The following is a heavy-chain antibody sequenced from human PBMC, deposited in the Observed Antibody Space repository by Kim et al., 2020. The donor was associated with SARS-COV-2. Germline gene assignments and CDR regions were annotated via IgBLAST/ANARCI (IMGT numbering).Heavy chain of an antibody. D-gene: IGHD4-17*01. J-gene: IGHJ4*02. CDR3: ARDSGDYGDY. CDR2: SE. V-gene: IGHV1-46*01. Sequence: SESYAQKFQGRVTMTRDTSTSTVYMELSSLGSEDTAVYYCARDSGDYGDYWGQGTLVTVSS.